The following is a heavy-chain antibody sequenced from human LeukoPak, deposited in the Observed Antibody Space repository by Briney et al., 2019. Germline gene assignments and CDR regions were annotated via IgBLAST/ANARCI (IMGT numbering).Heavy chain of an antibody. CDR1: GGSISSGSYY. CDR2: IYTSGST. CDR3: ARDTAIIGPI. V-gene: IGHV4-61*02. Sequence: SQTLSLTCTVSGGSISSGSYYWRWIRQPAGKGLEWIGRIYTSGSTNYNPSLKSRVTISVDTSKNQFSLKLSSVTAADTAVYYCARDTAIIGPIWGQGTLVTVSS. D-gene: IGHD5-18*01. J-gene: IGHJ4*02.